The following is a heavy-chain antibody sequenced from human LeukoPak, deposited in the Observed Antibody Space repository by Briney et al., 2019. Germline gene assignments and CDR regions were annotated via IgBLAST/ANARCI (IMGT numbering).Heavy chain of an antibody. CDR3: ACDYGDYTAFDP. CDR2: INHSGST. CDR1: GGSFSGYY. J-gene: IGHJ5*02. D-gene: IGHD4-17*01. V-gene: IGHV4-34*01. Sequence: SETLSLTCAVYGGSFSGYYWSWIRQPPGKGLEWIGEINHSGSTNYSPSLKSRVTISVDTSKNQFSLKLSSVTAADTAVYYCACDYGDYTAFDPWGQGTLVTVSS.